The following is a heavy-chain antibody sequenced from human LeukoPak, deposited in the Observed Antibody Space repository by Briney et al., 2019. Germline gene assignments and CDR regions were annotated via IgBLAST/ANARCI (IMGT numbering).Heavy chain of an antibody. CDR1: GYTFTSYY. CDR3: ARSPWPRGWFDP. CDR2: INPSGGST. D-gene: IGHD5-12*01. V-gene: IGHV1-46*01. J-gene: IGHJ5*02. Sequence: ALVKVSCKASGYTFTSYYMHWVRQAPGQGLEWMGIINPSGGSTSYAQKFQGRVTMTRDTSTSTVYMELSSLGSEDTAVYYCARSPWPRGWFDPWGQGTLVTVSS.